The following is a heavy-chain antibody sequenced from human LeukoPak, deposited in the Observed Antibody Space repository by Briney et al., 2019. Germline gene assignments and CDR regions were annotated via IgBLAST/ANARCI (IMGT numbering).Heavy chain of an antibody. D-gene: IGHD2-15*01. J-gene: IGHJ4*02. Sequence: PSETLSLTCTVSGGSLSSYYWSWIRQPPGKGLEWVGYIYYSGSTNYNPSLKSRVTISVDTSKNQFSLKLSSVTAADTAVYYCARHAGYCSGGSCYSLLFDYWGQGTLVTVSS. CDR1: GGSLSSYY. CDR2: IYYSGST. CDR3: ARHAGYCSGGSCYSLLFDY. V-gene: IGHV4-59*08.